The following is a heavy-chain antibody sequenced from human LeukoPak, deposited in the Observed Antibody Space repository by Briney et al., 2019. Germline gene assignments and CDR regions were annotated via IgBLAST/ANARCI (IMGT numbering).Heavy chain of an antibody. CDR1: GFTVSAKY. CDR3: ARRPDPCDSSGYYRAAYFDY. D-gene: IGHD3-22*01. V-gene: IGHV3-66*02. CDR2: IIGGGSS. Sequence: GGSLRLSCAASGFTVSAKYMSWVRQPPGKGLEWVSFIIGGGSSYNDDSVNRRLTTFKENSKNTQYLLKNSLRAAETAVEYYARRPDPCDSSGYYRAAYFDYWGQGTLVTVSS. J-gene: IGHJ4*02.